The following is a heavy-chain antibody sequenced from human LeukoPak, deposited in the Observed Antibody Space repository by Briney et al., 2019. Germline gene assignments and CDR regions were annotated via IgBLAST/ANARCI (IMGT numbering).Heavy chain of an antibody. D-gene: IGHD1-26*01. CDR3: ARHWGYNGSFYFDY. CDR2: IYPGDSDI. J-gene: IGHJ4*02. CDR1: GYSFTNYW. V-gene: IGHV5-51*01. Sequence: GESLKXSXKCSGYSFTNYWIARVRQMPGKGLEWMGIIYPGDSDIRYSPSFQGQVTISADKSITTAYLQWNSLKASDTAMYYCARHWGYNGSFYFDYWGQGTLVTVSS.